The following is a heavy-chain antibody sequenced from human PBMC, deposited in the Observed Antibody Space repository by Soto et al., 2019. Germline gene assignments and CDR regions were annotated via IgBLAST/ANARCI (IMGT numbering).Heavy chain of an antibody. CDR2: ISWNSGSI. V-gene: IGHV3-9*01. J-gene: IGHJ6*03. Sequence: GGSLRLSCAASGFTFDDYAMHWVRQAPGKGLEWVSGISWNSGSIGYADSVKGRFTISRDNAKNSLYLQMNSLRAEDTALYYCAKEGKFDWLLSPSLHYYYMDVWGKGTTVTVSS. CDR1: GFTFDDYA. CDR3: AKEGKFDWLLSPSLHYYYMDV. D-gene: IGHD3-9*01.